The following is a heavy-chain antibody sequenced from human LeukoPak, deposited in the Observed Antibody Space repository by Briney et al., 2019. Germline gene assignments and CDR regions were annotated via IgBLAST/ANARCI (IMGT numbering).Heavy chain of an antibody. D-gene: IGHD6-19*01. V-gene: IGHV3-23*01. Sequence: PGGSLRLSRAASGFTFSSYAMSWVRQAPGKGLEWVSAISGSGGSTYYADSVKGRFTISRDNSKNTLYLQMNSLRAEDTAVYYCATYQIGWLGVFDYWGQGTLVTVSS. CDR2: ISGSGGST. J-gene: IGHJ4*02. CDR3: ATYQIGWLGVFDY. CDR1: GFTFSSYA.